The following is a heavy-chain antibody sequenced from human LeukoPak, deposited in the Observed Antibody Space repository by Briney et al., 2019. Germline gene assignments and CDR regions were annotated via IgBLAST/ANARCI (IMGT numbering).Heavy chain of an antibody. D-gene: IGHD3-10*01. V-gene: IGHV4-34*01. CDR1: GGSFSGYY. CDR3: ARGLPKYGSGSYFLNPYNWFDP. Sequence: SETLSLTCAVYGGSFSGYYWSWIRQPPGKGLEWIGEINHSGSTNYNPSLKSRVTISVDTSKNQFSLKLSSVTAADTAVYYCARGLPKYGSGSYFLNPYNWFDPWGQGTLVTVS. CDR2: INHSGST. J-gene: IGHJ5*02.